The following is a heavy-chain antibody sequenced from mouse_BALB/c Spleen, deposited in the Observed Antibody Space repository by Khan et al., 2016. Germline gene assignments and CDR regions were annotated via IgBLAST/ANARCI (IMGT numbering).Heavy chain of an antibody. J-gene: IGHJ1*01. CDR2: ISYSGST. D-gene: IGHD2-4*01. V-gene: IGHV3-8*02. CDR3: ARAGITTAYWYFDV. Sequence: EVQLQESGPSLVKPSQTQSLTCSVTGDSITSGYWNWFRKFPGNKLEYMGYISYSGSTYYNPSLKSRISITRDTSKNQYYLQLNSVTTEDTATYYCARAGITTAYWYFDVWGAGTTVTVSS. CDR1: GDSITSGY.